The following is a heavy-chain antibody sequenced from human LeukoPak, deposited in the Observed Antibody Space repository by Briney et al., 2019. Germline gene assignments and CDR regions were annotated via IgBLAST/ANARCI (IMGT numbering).Heavy chain of an antibody. V-gene: IGHV4-59*01. D-gene: IGHD6-13*01. CDR1: GGSMSSYY. J-gene: IGHJ4*02. Sequence: KPSETLSLTCIVSGGSMSSYYWSWIRQPPGKGLDSIGYMYYSGSTNYNPSLKSRVTISIDTSKNQFSLKLCSVTAADTAVYYCARRVHSSSWSSYFDYWGQGTLVTVSS. CDR3: ARRVHSSSWSSYFDY. CDR2: MYYSGST.